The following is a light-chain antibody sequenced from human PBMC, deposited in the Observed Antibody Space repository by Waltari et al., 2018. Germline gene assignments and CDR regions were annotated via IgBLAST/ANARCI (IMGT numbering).Light chain of an antibody. J-gene: IGLJ2*01. CDR3: SSYRYRRSLV. V-gene: IGLV2-14*01. CDR1: SSDSGDYNF. Sequence: QSALTQPPSVSGSPGQSITLSCTGTSSDSGDYNFVSWYQHHPEKAPKPLIFEVTTPPSGVSNRFSGSKSGNTASLTISGLQTDDEADYYCSSYRYRRSLVFGGGTKVTVL. CDR2: EVT.